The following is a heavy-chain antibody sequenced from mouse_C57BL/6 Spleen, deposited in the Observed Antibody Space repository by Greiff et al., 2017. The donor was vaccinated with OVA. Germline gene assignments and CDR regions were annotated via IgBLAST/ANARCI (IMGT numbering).Heavy chain of an antibody. CDR2: ISSGSSTI. CDR1: GFTFSDYG. J-gene: IGHJ2*01. V-gene: IGHV5-17*01. D-gene: IGHD2-4*01. CDR3: ARSDYDGLDY. Sequence: EVKLVESGGGLVKPGGSLKLSCAASGFTFSDYGMHWVRQAPEKGLEWVAYISSGSSTIYYADTVKGRFTISRDNAKNTLFLQVTSLRSEDTAMYYCARSDYDGLDYWGQGTTLTVSS.